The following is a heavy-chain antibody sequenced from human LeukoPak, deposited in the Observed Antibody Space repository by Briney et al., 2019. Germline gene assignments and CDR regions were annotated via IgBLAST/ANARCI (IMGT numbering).Heavy chain of an antibody. CDR2: IIPILGIA. V-gene: IGHV1-69*04. CDR3: ARPNTAMASYYLDY. CDR1: GGTFSSYA. D-gene: IGHD5-18*01. Sequence: SVKVSCKASGGTFSSYAISWVRQAPGQGLEWMGRIIPILGIANYAQKFQGRVTITADKSTSTAYMELSSLRSEDTAVYYCARPNTAMASYYLDYWGQGTLVTVSS. J-gene: IGHJ4*02.